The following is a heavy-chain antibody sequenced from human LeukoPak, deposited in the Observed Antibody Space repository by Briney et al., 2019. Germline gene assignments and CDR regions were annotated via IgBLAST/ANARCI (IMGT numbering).Heavy chain of an antibody. CDR1: GFTFSSYA. CDR2: ISGGGGST. CDR3: ARSPGGNDLYFDY. Sequence: GGSLRLSCAASGFTFSSYAMSWVRQAPGKGLEWVSAISGGGGSTYYADSVKGRFTISRDNSKNTLYLQMNSLRGEDTAVYYCARSPGGNDLYFDYWGQGTLVTVSS. D-gene: IGHD5-12*01. V-gene: IGHV3-23*01. J-gene: IGHJ4*02.